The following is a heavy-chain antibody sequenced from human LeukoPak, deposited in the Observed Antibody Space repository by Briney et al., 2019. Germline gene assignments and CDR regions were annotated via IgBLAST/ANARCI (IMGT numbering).Heavy chain of an antibody. CDR3: ARDEYYYGSGSYYNVYDYYYYYGMDV. Sequence: GASVKVSCKVSGYTFTSYGISWVRQAPGQGLEWMGWISAYNGNTNYAQKLQGRVTMTTDTSTSTAYMELRSLRSDDTAVYYCARDEYYYGSGSYYNVYDYYYYYGMDVWGQGTTVTVSS. D-gene: IGHD3-10*01. J-gene: IGHJ6*02. CDR2: ISAYNGNT. CDR1: GYTFTSYG. V-gene: IGHV1-18*01.